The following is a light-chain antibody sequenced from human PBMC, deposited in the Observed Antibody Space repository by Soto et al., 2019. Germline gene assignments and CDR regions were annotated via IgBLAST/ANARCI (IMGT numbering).Light chain of an antibody. V-gene: IGLV3-25*03. CDR1: ALPKQY. CDR2: KDR. CDR3: QSADSSGTYVV. Sequence: SYELTQPPSVSVSPGQTARITCSGDALPKQYAYWYQQKPGQAPVLVIYKDRERPSGIPERFSGSSSGTTVTLTIGGVQAEDEADYYCQSADSSGTYVVFGGGTKLTVL. J-gene: IGLJ2*01.